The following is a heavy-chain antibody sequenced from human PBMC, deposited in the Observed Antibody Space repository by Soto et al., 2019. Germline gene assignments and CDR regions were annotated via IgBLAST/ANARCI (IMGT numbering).Heavy chain of an antibody. D-gene: IGHD3-16*01. Sequence: QVQLVESGGGVVQPGRSLTLSCAASGFTFRNYAMHWVRQAPGKGLEWVATISYDGDNKYYTDSVKVPFTISRDNSKNTLYLQMSSLRPEDTAVYYCARPWGQLSTYYYGMD. CDR3: ARPWGQLSTYYYGMD. CDR2: ISYDGDNK. J-gene: IGHJ6*01. CDR1: GFTFRNYA. V-gene: IGHV3-30-3*01.